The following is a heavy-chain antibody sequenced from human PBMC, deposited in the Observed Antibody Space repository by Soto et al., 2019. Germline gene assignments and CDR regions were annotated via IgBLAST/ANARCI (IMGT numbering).Heavy chain of an antibody. J-gene: IGHJ3*01. V-gene: IGHV4-39*01. CDR2: AYYRGNT. Sequence: QLQLQESGPGLVKPSETLSLTCTVSGGSISSSSYYWGWIRQPPGKGLEWIGSAYYRGNTYYNPSLKSRVTLSVDTSRNQSSLKLPSVTAADTAVHYGARHVGSSDAFAVWGHGTMVTVSS. CDR3: ARHVGSSDAFAV. D-gene: IGHD6-6*01. CDR1: GGSISSSSYY.